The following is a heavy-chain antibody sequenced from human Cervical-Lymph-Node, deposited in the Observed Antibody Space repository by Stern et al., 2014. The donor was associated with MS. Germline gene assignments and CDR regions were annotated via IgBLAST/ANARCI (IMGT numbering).Heavy chain of an antibody. J-gene: IGHJ4*02. CDR3: ARLSTAVDF. V-gene: IGHV4-59*08. CDR2: ISHSGDT. Sequence: VQLVESGPGLVKPSETLSLTCAVSGGSISSRYWGWIRQPPGKGLEWIGLISHSGDTKYNPSIKSRVTISLDTSKNHIYLKVTSVTAADTAVYYCARLSTAVDFWGQGTLVTVSS. CDR1: GGSISSRY.